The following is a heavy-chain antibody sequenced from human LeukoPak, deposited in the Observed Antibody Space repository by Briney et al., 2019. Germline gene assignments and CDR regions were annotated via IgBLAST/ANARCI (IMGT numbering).Heavy chain of an antibody. V-gene: IGHV1-46*01. CDR3: ARDVARTIDY. J-gene: IGHJ4*02. Sequence: ASVKVSCKASGYTFTSYYMHRVRQAPGQGLEWMGIINPSGGSTSYAQKFQGRVIMTRDTSTSTVYMELSSLRSEDTAVYYCARDVARTIDYWGQGTLVTVSS. CDR2: INPSGGST. CDR1: GYTFTSYY. D-gene: IGHD5-12*01.